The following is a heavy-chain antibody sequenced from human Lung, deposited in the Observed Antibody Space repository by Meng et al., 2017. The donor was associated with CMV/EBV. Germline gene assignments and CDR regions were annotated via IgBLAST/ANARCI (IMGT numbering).Heavy chain of an antibody. CDR2: INHSGSI. Sequence: GTISSLNWGSWLRQSPGEGLEFIGEINHSGSINYNPSLRTRLTISVDKSNSQFSLRLTSATAADTAVYYCARNAYSGTYYGPGGFDLWGQGILVTVSS. D-gene: IGHD3-10*01. CDR1: GTISSLNW. V-gene: IGHV4-4*02. J-gene: IGHJ4*02. CDR3: ARNAYSGTYYGPGGFDL.